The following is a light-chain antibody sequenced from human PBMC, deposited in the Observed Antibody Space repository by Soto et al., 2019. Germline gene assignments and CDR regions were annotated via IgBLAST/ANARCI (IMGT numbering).Light chain of an antibody. J-gene: IGKJ1*01. CDR1: QGISNY. Sequence: DIQITQSPSSLSASVRDRVTITCRASQGISNYLAWYQQKPGKVPKLLIYAASTLQSGVPSRFSVSGSGTDCTLTISSLQPEDVATYYCQKYYSAHWTFGHGTKVEIK. V-gene: IGKV1-27*01. CDR2: AAS. CDR3: QKYYSAHWT.